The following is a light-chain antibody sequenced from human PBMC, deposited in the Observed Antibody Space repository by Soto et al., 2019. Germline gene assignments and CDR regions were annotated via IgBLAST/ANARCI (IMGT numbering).Light chain of an antibody. CDR1: QSVSSSY. J-gene: IGKJ2*01. CDR3: QQYGSAPYT. CDR2: GAS. V-gene: IGKV3-20*01. Sequence: EIVLTQSPGTLSLSPGERATLSCRASQSVSSSYLAWYQQKPGQAPRLLIYGASSRATGIPDRFSGSGSGTDFTLTISRLEAEDFAVYYCQQYGSAPYTFCQGTKREIK.